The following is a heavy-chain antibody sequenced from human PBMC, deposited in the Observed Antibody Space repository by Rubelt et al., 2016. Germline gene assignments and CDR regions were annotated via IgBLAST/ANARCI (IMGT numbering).Heavy chain of an antibody. CDR2: IYSGGST. J-gene: IGHJ3*02. D-gene: IGHD6-19*01. V-gene: IGHV3-53*01. CDR1: GFTVSNHY. Sequence: EVQLVESGGGLIQPGGSLRLSCAASGFTVSNHYMSWVRQSPGTGLEWVSVIYSGGSTYYADSVKGRCTIYRDNSKHTLYMQMNSLRAEDTAVYYCARDLAVARLGGAFDIWGQGTMVTVSS. CDR3: ARDLAVARLGGAFDI.